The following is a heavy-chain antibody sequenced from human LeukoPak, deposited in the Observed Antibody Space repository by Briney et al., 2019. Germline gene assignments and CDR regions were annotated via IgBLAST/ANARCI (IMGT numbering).Heavy chain of an antibody. J-gene: IGHJ4*02. Sequence: SETLSLTCAVYGGSFSGYYWSWIRQPPGKGLEWIGEINHSGSTNYNPSLKSRVTISVDTSKNQFSLKLSSVTAADTAVYYCGRVGATTGWGQGTLVTVSS. CDR1: GGSFSGYY. D-gene: IGHD1-26*01. CDR2: INHSGST. V-gene: IGHV4-34*01. CDR3: GRVGATTG.